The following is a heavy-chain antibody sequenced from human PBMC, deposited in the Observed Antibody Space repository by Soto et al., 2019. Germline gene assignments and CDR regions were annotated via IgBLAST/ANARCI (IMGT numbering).Heavy chain of an antibody. J-gene: IGHJ5*02. D-gene: IGHD2-21*02. CDR3: ARTALGWFDP. Sequence: SETLSLTCSVSGGSISSYYWSWIRQPPGKGLEWIGYIFYSGRSGSTNYNPSLTSRVIISVDTSKNQFSLKMSSVTAADTAVYYCARTALGWFDPWGQGTLVTVSS. CDR1: GGSISSYY. CDR2: IFYSGRSGST. V-gene: IGHV4-59*01.